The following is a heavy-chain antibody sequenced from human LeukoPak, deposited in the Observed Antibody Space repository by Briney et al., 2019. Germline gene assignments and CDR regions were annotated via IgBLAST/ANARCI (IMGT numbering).Heavy chain of an antibody. V-gene: IGHV3-23*01. J-gene: IGHJ4*02. CDR2: ISTSGST. CDR3: AKDHDSTGLYQDRDY. Sequence: PGGSLRLSCAASGFTFGKYAMNWVRQAPGKGLEWVSTISTSGSTHYADSVKGRFTISRDNSKNTLYLQMNSLRAEDTGIYYYAKDHDSTGLYQDRDYWGQGTQVTISS. D-gene: IGHD3-22*01. CDR1: GFTFGKYA.